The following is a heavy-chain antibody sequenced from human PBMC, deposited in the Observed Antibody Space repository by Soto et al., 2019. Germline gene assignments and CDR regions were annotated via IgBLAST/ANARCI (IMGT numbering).Heavy chain of an antibody. D-gene: IGHD6-25*01. CDR1: GFTFSSYA. CDR2: ISGSGADT. CDR3: SKDEYFSGWDVAVYVDS. V-gene: IGHV3-23*01. Sequence: EVQLLESGGGLVQPGGSLRLSCAASGFTFSSYAMSWVRQAPGKGLEWVSAISGSGADTYYADSVKGRFTISRDKSKNTLYLQMDSLRAEDTALYYCSKDEYFSGWDVAVYVDSWGQGTLVTVSS. J-gene: IGHJ4*02.